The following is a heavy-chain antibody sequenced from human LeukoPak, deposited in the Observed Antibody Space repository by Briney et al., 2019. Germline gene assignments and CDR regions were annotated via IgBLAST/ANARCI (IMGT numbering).Heavy chain of an antibody. J-gene: IGHJ4*02. CDR1: GFTFSSYG. D-gene: IGHD3-16*02. Sequence: GGSLRLSCGASGFTFSSYGTHWVRQAPGKGLEWVAFIRYDGSNKYYADSVKGRFTISRDNSKNTLYLQMNSLRAEDTAVYYCAKDGGDYVWGSYRSYYFDYWGQGTLVTVSS. CDR2: IRYDGSNK. V-gene: IGHV3-30*02. CDR3: AKDGGDYVWGSYRSYYFDY.